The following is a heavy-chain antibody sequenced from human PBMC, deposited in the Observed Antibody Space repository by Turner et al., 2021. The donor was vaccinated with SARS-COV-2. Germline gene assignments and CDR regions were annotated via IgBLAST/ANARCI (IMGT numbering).Heavy chain of an antibody. Sequence: QVQLVESGGGVVQPGRSLRPPGAASGFTFSSYGMHWVRQAPGKGLEWVAVIWYDGSNKYYADSVKGRFTISRDKSKNTLYLQMNSLRAEDTAVYYCARDHYYDSSGYTLDAFDIWGQGTMVTISS. CDR3: ARDHYYDSSGYTLDAFDI. CDR2: IWYDGSNK. CDR1: GFTFSSYG. J-gene: IGHJ3*02. D-gene: IGHD3-22*01. V-gene: IGHV3-33*01.